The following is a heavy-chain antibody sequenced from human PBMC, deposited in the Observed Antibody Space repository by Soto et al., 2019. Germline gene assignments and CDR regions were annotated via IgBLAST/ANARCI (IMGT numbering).Heavy chain of an antibody. CDR3: ARVGSSGWSPDY. D-gene: IGHD6-19*01. V-gene: IGHV4-59*11. CDR1: GGSISGHY. Sequence: PSETLSLTXTVSGGSISGHYWIWIRQSPGKRLEWIGYIFYSGSTNYNPSLKSRVTLSVDTSKNQFSLSLGSVTAADTAVYYCARVGSSGWSPDYWGQGTLVTVSS. CDR2: IFYSGST. J-gene: IGHJ4*02.